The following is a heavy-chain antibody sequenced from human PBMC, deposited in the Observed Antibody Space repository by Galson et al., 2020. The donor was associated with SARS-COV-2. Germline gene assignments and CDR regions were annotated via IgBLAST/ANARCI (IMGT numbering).Heavy chain of an antibody. CDR2: ISYDGSNK. Sequence: TGGSLRLSCTASGFAFSGYGIHWVRQAPGKGLEWVAFISYDGSNKYYADSVRGRFTISRDNSENTLYLQMNSLRAEDTAMYYCAKDWRWMQPNYGMNVWGQGVTVTVSS. D-gene: IGHD5-18*01. V-gene: IGHV3-30*02. CDR1: GFAFSGYG. J-gene: IGHJ6*02. CDR3: AKDWRWMQPNYGMNV.